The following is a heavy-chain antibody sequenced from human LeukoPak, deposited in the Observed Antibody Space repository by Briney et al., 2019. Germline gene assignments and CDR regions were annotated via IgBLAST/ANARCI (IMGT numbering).Heavy chain of an antibody. Sequence: PSETLSLTCTVSGGSITGYYWTWIRQPPGKGLERIGYISDSGSTNYNPSLKSRVTMSVDSSNTEFSLRLNSATAADTAVYYCARVFRGAVTSNWFDPWGQGTLVTVSS. J-gene: IGHJ5*02. CDR2: ISDSGST. CDR3: ARVFRGAVTSNWFDP. D-gene: IGHD4-17*01. CDR1: GGSITGYY. V-gene: IGHV4-59*01.